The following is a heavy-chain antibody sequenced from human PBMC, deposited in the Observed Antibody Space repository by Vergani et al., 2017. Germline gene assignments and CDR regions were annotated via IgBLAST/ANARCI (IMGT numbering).Heavy chain of an antibody. D-gene: IGHD1-1*01. CDR1: GFTFSDHY. CDR3: ARDFLTRVTTLDYYYMGV. V-gene: IGHV3-11*04. J-gene: IGHJ6*03. CDR2: MSSGDSI. Sequence: QVQLVESGGGLVKPGGSLRLSCAASGFTFSDHYMSWVRQAPGKGLEWISYMSSGDSIYYADSVKGRFTISRDNSKNTLYLEMNALRAEDMAVYYCARDFLTRVTTLDYYYMGVWGKGTTVTVSS.